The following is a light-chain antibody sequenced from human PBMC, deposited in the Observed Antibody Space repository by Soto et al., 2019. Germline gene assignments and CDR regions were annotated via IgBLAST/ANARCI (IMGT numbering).Light chain of an antibody. V-gene: IGKV1-5*01. CDR3: QQYDSYPYT. Sequence: IQMAQAPSTLSASVGDRVTITCRSGPSISNWLAWYQQKPGKAPTLLIYDVSRLASGVPSRFSGSGSGTEFTLTISSLQPDDLATYYCQQYDSYPYTFGQGTKVDIK. CDR1: PSISNW. J-gene: IGKJ2*01. CDR2: DVS.